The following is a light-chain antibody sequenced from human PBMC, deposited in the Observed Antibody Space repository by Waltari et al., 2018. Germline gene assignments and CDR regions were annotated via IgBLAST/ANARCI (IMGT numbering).Light chain of an antibody. CDR1: STDIGVYNY. CDR2: EAS. V-gene: IGLV2-8*01. J-gene: IGLJ2*01. CDR3: ASFAGSNTL. Sequence: QSALTQPPSASGSPGQSVTISCTGTSTDIGVYNYVSWYQQHPGKSPKLLLYEASERPSGVPYRFSGSKSGITASLTVFGRQTEDEADYYCASFAGSNTLFGGGTKLTVL.